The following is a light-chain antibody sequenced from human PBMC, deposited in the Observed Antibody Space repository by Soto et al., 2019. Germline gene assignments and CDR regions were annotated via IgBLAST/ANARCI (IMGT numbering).Light chain of an antibody. Sequence: EIVLTQSPGTLSLSPGERATLSCRASQSVSSNFLAWYQQKPGQAPRLLIYGASSRATGIPDRFSGSGSGTDFPLTITRLEPEDFAVYYCQQYGTSQTFGGGTKVEIK. CDR1: QSVSSNF. J-gene: IGKJ4*01. CDR2: GAS. CDR3: QQYGTSQT. V-gene: IGKV3-20*01.